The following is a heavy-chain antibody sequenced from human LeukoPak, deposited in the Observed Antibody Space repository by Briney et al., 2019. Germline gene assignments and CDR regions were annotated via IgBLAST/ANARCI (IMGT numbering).Heavy chain of an antibody. Sequence: ASVKVSCKASGGTFSSYAISWVRQAPGQGLEWMGGIIPIFGTANYAQKFQGRVTITADESTSTAYMELSSLRSEDTAVYYCARGNYYESSGYYPGLDYWGQGTLVTVSS. CDR2: IIPIFGTA. V-gene: IGHV1-69*13. CDR3: ARGNYYESSGYYPGLDY. D-gene: IGHD3-22*01. J-gene: IGHJ4*02. CDR1: GGTFSSYA.